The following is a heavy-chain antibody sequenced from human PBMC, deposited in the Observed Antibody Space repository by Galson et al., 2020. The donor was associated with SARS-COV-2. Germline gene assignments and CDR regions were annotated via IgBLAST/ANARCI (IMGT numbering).Heavy chain of an antibody. CDR3: ARVMGVGPHGMDV. CDR2: ISYDGSNK. Sequence: TGGSLRLSCAASGFTFSSYAMHWVRQAPGKGLEWVAVISYDGSNKYYADSVKGRFTISRDNSKNTLYLQMNSLRAEDTAVYYCARVMGVGPHGMDVWGQGTTVTVSS. D-gene: IGHD3-16*01. CDR1: GFTFSSYA. V-gene: IGHV3-30-3*01. J-gene: IGHJ6*02.